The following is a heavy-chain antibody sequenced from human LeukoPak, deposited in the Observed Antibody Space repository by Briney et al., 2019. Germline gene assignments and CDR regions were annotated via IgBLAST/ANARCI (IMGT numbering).Heavy chain of an antibody. V-gene: IGHV3-11*01. J-gene: IGHJ4*02. CDR1: GFTFSDYY. D-gene: IGHD3-22*01. Sequence: GALRLSCAASGFTFSDYYMSWIRQAPGKGLEWVSYISSSGSTIYYADSVKGGFTISRDNAKNSLYLQMNSLRAEDTAVHYCARDPLYYDSSGYSYWGQGTLVTVSS. CDR2: ISSSGSTI. CDR3: ARDPLYYDSSGYSY.